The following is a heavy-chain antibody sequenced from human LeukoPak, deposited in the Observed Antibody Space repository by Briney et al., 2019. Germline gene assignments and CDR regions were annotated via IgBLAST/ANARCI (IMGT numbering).Heavy chain of an antibody. CDR1: GFTFSDYS. D-gene: IGHD3-22*01. CDR2: ISSSTSTI. CDR3: ARDRAGGAYHYDSSGYYY. Sequence: GGSLRLSCAASGFTFSDYSMNWVRQAPGKGLEWVSYISSSTSTIYYADSVRGRFTISRDNAKNSLYLQMNSLRAEDTAGYYCARDRAGGAYHYDSSGYYYWGQGTLVTVSS. V-gene: IGHV3-48*01. J-gene: IGHJ4*02.